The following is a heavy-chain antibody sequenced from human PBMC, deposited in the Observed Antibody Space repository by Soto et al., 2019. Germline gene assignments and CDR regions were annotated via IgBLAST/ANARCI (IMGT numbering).Heavy chain of an antibody. Sequence: QVQLVQSGAEVKKPGASVKVSCKASGYTFTSYGISWVRQAPGQGLEWMGWISAYNGNTNYAQKLQGRGTMTTDTSTSTAYMELRSLRSDDTAVYYCARESGYYGSGSYSPYYYGMDVWGQGTTVTVSS. J-gene: IGHJ6*02. CDR1: GYTFTSYG. CDR3: ARESGYYGSGSYSPYYYGMDV. CDR2: ISAYNGNT. D-gene: IGHD3-10*01. V-gene: IGHV1-18*01.